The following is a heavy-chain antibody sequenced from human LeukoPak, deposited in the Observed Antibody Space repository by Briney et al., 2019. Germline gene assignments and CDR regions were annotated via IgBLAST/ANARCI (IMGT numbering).Heavy chain of an antibody. CDR2: IIGSGTTI. CDR3: ARDRFATLDY. D-gene: IGHD2-15*01. Sequence: PGGSLRLSCAASGFTVSSNYMSWVRQAPGKGLEWGSYIIGSGTTIYYADSVKGRFTISRDNAKNSLYLQMNSLRAEDTAVYYCARDRFATLDYWGQGTLVTVSS. CDR1: GFTVSSNY. J-gene: IGHJ4*02. V-gene: IGHV3-11*04.